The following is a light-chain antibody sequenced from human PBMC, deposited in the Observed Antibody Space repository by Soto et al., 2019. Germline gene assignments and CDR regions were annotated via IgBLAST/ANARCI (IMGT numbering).Light chain of an antibody. Sequence: DIQMTQSPSTLSGSVGDRVTITCRASQAIRNCMAWYQQKPGKAPKLLIYEESTLHSGVPSRFSGRKSGTQFTLTIDSLQPEDFATYYCQQVKTYPRTFGGGTKVDIK. CDR1: QAIRNC. J-gene: IGKJ4*01. CDR2: EES. V-gene: IGKV1-9*01. CDR3: QQVKTYPRT.